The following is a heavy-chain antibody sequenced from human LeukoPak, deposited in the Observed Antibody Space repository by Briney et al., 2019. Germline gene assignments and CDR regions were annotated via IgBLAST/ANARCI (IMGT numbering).Heavy chain of an antibody. CDR3: ARVGYSYAFDP. Sequence: PSETPSLTCTVSGGSISSYYWSWIRQPPGKGLEWIGYIYYSGTTNYNPSLKSRVTISIDTSKNQFSLKLSSVSAADTAVYYCARVGYSYAFDPWGQGDLFSVSS. V-gene: IGHV4-59*08. CDR2: IYYSGTT. CDR1: GGSISSYY. D-gene: IGHD5-18*01. J-gene: IGHJ5*02.